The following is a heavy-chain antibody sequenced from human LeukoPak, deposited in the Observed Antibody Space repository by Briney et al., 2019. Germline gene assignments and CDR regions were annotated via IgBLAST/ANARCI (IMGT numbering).Heavy chain of an antibody. CDR1: GFTFSSYG. Sequence: PGGSLRLSCAASGFTFSSYGMSWVRQAPGKGLEWVSAISGSGGSTYYADSVKGRFTISRDSSKNTLYLEVISLVAEDTAVYYCAKDDAWLRFGEWSQGTLVTVSS. V-gene: IGHV3-23*01. D-gene: IGHD5-12*01. J-gene: IGHJ4*02. CDR3: AKDDAWLRFGE. CDR2: ISGSGGST.